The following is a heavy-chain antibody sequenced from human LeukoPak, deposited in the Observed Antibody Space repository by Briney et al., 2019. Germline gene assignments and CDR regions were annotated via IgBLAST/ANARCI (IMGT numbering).Heavy chain of an antibody. Sequence: SETLSLTCTVSGGSISSYYWSWIRQPAGKGLEWIGRIYTSGSTNYNPSLKSRVTMSVDTSKNQFSLKLSSVTAADAAVYYCARSGYTTRRHAAFDIWGQGTMVTVSS. D-gene: IGHD6-13*01. CDR1: GGSISSYY. CDR2: IYTSGST. CDR3: ARSGYTTRRHAAFDI. J-gene: IGHJ3*02. V-gene: IGHV4-4*07.